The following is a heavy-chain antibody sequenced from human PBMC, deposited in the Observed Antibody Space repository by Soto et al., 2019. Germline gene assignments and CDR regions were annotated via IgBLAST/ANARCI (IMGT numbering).Heavy chain of an antibody. CDR1: GFTFSSYA. J-gene: IGHJ6*03. V-gene: IGHV3-23*01. Sequence: EVQLLESGGGLVQPGGSLRLSCAASGFTFSSYAMSWFRQAPGKGLEWVSAISGSGGSTYYGDSVKGRFTITRDNSKNTLYLQMNSLRAEETAVYYCAKAPDYDFWSGYQGYYYMDVWGKGTTVTVSS. CDR3: AKAPDYDFWSGYQGYYYMDV. D-gene: IGHD3-3*01. CDR2: ISGSGGST.